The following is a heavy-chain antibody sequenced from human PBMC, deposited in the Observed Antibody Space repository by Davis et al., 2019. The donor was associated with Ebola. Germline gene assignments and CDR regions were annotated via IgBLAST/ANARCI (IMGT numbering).Heavy chain of an antibody. J-gene: IGHJ5*02. V-gene: IGHV4-34*01. CDR2: INHSGST. CDR3: ARARYYYGRGRLDP. D-gene: IGHD3-10*02. CDR1: GGSFSGYY. Sequence: SETLSLTCAVHGGSFSGYYWSCIRQPPGKGLEWIGEINHSGSTNYNPSLKSRVTISVDTSKNQFSLKLSSVTAADTAVYYCARARYYYGRGRLDPWGQGTLVTVSS.